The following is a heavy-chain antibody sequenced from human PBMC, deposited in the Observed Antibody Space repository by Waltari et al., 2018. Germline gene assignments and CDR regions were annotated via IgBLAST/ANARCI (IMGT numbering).Heavy chain of an antibody. V-gene: IGHV4-38-2*02. CDR1: GYSISSGYY. CDR2: IYHSGST. J-gene: IGHJ3*02. CDR3: ARGLRFLEWFPDDAFDI. D-gene: IGHD3-3*01. Sequence: QVQLQESGPGLVKPSETLSLTCTVSGYSISSGYYWGWIRQPPGKGLEWIGSIYHSGSTYYNPSLESRVTISVDTSKNQFSLKLSSVTAADTAVYYCARGLRFLEWFPDDAFDIWGQGTMVTVSS.